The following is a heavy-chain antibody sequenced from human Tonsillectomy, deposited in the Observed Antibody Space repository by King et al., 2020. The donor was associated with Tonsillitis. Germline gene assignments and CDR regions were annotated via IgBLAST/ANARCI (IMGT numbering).Heavy chain of an antibody. Sequence: VQLVESGGGVVQPGRSLRLSCAASGFSFSNYGMHWVRQAPGTGLEWVAVISFDGGSEDYADSVKGRFAISRDNSKSTLYLHLNSLRTEDTAVYFCSKVAGHCCRTCCPVCEHWGQGTLVTLSS. CDR3: SKVAGHCCRTCCPVCEH. CDR2: ISFDGGSE. V-gene: IGHV3-30*18. CDR1: GFSFSNYG. D-gene: IGHD2-2*01. J-gene: IGHJ4*02.